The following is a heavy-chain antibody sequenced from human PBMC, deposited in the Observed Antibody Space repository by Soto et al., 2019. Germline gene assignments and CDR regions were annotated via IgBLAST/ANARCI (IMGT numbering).Heavy chain of an antibody. D-gene: IGHD6-6*01. CDR1: GGTFSSYA. J-gene: IGHJ5*02. CDR2: IIPIFGTA. CDR3: ARDLGYSSSSDWFDP. Sequence: SVKVSCEASGGTFSSYAISWVRQAPGQGLEWMGGIIPIFGTANYAQKFQGRVTITADESTSTAYMELSSLGSEDTAVYYCARDLGYSSSSDWFDPWGQGTLVTVSS. V-gene: IGHV1-69*13.